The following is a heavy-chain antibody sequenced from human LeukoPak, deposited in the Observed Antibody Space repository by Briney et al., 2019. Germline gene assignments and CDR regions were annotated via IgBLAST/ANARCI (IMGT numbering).Heavy chain of an antibody. J-gene: IGHJ4*02. CDR3: ATGGAVAGTAYPEY. D-gene: IGHD6-19*01. Sequence: ASVKVSFKASGYTFTGYYIHWVRQAPGQGLEWMGWINPNSGGTKYAQKFQGRVTMTRDTSISTAYMELSSLTSDDTALYYCATGGAVAGTAYPEYWGQGTLVTVSS. V-gene: IGHV1-2*02. CDR1: GYTFTGYY. CDR2: INPNSGGT.